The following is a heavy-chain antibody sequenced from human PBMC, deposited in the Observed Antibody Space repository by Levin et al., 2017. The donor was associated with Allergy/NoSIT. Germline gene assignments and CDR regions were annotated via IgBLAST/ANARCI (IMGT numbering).Heavy chain of an antibody. V-gene: IGHV4-59*01. J-gene: IGHJ4*02. CDR1: GGSISNYY. Sequence: SETLSLTCTVSGGSISNYYWSWIRQPPGTGLEWIGYFFGSGSATYNPSLKSRVTISVDTSKNHFSLKLSSVTAADTAVYYCAGGLDSAKTGYWGQGTLVTVSS. CDR2: FFGSGSA. CDR3: AGGLDSAKTGY. D-gene: IGHD5-18*01.